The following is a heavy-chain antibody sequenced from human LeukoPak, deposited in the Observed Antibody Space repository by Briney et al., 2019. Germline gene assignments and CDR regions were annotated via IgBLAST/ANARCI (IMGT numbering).Heavy chain of an antibody. Sequence: GGALRLSCAASGLTFSSHWMHWVRHAPGKGLVWVSRITNDGSSTTYADSVKGRFTISRDNSKNTLYLQMNSLRAEDTAVYYCAKKGDSGYDIDHWGQGTLVTVSS. CDR2: ITNDGSST. J-gene: IGHJ4*02. V-gene: IGHV3-74*01. CDR3: AKKGDSGYDIDH. CDR1: GLTFSSHW. D-gene: IGHD5-12*01.